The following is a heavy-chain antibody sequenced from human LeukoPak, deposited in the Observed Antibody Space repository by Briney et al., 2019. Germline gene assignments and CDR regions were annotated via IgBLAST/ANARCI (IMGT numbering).Heavy chain of an antibody. Sequence: SVKVSCKASGGTFSSYAISWVRQAPGQGLEWMGRIIPILGIANYAQKFQGRVTITADKSTSTAYMELNSLRAEDTAVYYCASLWGVKGTYGMDVWGQGTTVTVSS. CDR2: IIPILGIA. CDR3: ASLWGVKGTYGMDV. D-gene: IGHD3-10*01. CDR1: GGTFSSYA. V-gene: IGHV1-69*04. J-gene: IGHJ6*02.